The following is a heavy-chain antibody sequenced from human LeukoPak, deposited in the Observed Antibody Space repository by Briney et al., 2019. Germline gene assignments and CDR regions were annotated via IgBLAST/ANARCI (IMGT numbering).Heavy chain of an antibody. CDR2: ISSSSYI. D-gene: IGHD6-19*01. J-gene: IGHJ4*02. CDR3: ARLAGYSSGWVFDY. V-gene: IGHV3-21*01. Sequence: GGSLRLSCAASGFTFSSYSMNWVRQAPGKELEWVSSISSSSYIYYADSVKGRFTISRDNAKNSLYLQMNSLRAEDTAVYYCARLAGYSSGWVFDYWGQGTLVTVSS. CDR1: GFTFSSYS.